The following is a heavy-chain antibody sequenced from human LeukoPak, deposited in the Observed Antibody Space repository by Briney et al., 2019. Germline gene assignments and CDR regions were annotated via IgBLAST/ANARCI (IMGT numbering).Heavy chain of an antibody. CDR1: GGSISTYY. CDR3: ARSRGYSYGTTFLDY. Sequence: SETLSLTCTVSGGSISTYYWSWIRQPPGKGLEWIGYIYYSGSINYNPSLKSRVTISVDTSKNQFSLKLSSVTAADTAVYYCARSRGYSYGTTFLDYWGHGTLVTVSS. V-gene: IGHV4-59*08. D-gene: IGHD5-18*01. CDR2: IYYSGSI. J-gene: IGHJ4*01.